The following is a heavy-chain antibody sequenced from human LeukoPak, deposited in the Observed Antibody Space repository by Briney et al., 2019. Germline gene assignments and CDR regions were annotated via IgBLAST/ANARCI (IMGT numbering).Heavy chain of an antibody. CDR1: GGSISSGSYY. J-gene: IGHJ4*02. Sequence: SETLSLTCTVSGGSISSGSYYWRWIRQPAGKGLEWIGRIYTSGSTNYNPSLKSRVTISVDTAKNQFSLKLSSVTAADTAVYYCATHLPYYYDGSGQTGYWGQGTLVTVSS. CDR2: IYTSGST. D-gene: IGHD3-22*01. CDR3: ATHLPYYYDGSGQTGY. V-gene: IGHV4-61*02.